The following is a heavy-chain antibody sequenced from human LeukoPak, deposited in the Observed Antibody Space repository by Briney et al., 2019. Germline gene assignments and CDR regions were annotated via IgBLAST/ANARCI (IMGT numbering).Heavy chain of an antibody. CDR1: GYTFTGYY. V-gene: IGHV1-18*04. CDR2: ISAYNGNT. CDR3: ARGGYDYLWGSSPDAFDI. J-gene: IGHJ3*02. Sequence: ASVKDSCKASGYTFTGYYIHWVRPAPGQGLECMGWISAYNGNTNYAQKVQGRVTMTTDTSTSTAYMDLSSLRSDDTAVYYCARGGYDYLWGSSPDAFDIWGQGTSVSVSS. D-gene: IGHD3-16*01.